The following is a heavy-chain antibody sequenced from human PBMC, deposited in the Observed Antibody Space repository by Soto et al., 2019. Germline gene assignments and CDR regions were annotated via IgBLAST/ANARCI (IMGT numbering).Heavy chain of an antibody. Sequence: GGSLRLSCAASGFTFSSYAMSWVRQAPGKGLEWISRINSDGSSTNYADSVKGRFTISRDNAKNTPSLQMNSLRAEDTAVYYYARGADYVWGSYRPYYYGMDVWGQGTTVTVSS. CDR3: ARGADYVWGSYRPYYYGMDV. J-gene: IGHJ6*02. D-gene: IGHD3-16*02. CDR1: GFTFSSYA. V-gene: IGHV3-74*01. CDR2: INSDGSST.